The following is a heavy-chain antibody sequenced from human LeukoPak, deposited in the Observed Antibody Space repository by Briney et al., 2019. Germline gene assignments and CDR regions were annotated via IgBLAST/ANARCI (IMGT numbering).Heavy chain of an antibody. J-gene: IGHJ4*02. CDR1: GGSISSSSYS. Sequence: SETLSLTCTVSGGSISSSSYSWGWLRQPPGKGLEWIGRIHYSGSTFYNPSLKSRVTMSIDTSKNQFSLRLTSVTAADTAIYYCARHGSTDYFDFWGQGTLVTVSS. V-gene: IGHV4-39*01. D-gene: IGHD1-14*01. CDR2: IHYSGST. CDR3: ARHGSTDYFDF.